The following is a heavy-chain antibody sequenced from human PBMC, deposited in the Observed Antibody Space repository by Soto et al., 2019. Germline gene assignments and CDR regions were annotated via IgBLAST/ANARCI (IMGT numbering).Heavy chain of an antibody. CDR1: GFTFRNHV. CDR3: AKDRNYLAIVKMATTGMDV. D-gene: IGHD1-1*01. V-gene: IGHV3-30*18. J-gene: IGHJ6*02. Sequence: PGGSLRLSCVAPGFTFRNHVMHWVRQSPGKGLEWVAVISYNGKNDHYADSLKGRFTISRDNSKNTVFLQMNSLTPEDTAVYYCAKDRNYLAIVKMATTGMDVWGQGTTVTVSS. CDR2: ISYNGKND.